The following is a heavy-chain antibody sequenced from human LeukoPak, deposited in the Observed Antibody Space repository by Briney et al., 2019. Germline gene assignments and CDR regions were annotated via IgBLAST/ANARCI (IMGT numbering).Heavy chain of an antibody. CDR3: GDNSLRAAPDDY. V-gene: IGHV5-10-1*01. CDR2: IDPSDSYT. J-gene: IGHJ4*02. D-gene: IGHD6-6*01. CDR1: GYSFTSYW. Sequence: GESLRISCKGSGYSFTSYWISWVRQMPGEGLEWMGRIDPSDSYTNYSPSFQGHVTISADKSISTAYLQWSRPETSDTGMYYCGDNSLRAAPDDYWGQGTLVTVSS.